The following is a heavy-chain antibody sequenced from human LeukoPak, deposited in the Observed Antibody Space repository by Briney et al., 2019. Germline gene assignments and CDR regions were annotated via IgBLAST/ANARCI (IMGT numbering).Heavy chain of an antibody. CDR1: GYTLTELS. Sequence: GASVKVSCNVSGYTLTELSTHWVRQAPGKGLEWMGGFDPEDGETIYAQKFQGRVTMTEDTSTDTAYMELSSLRSEDTAVYYCATAAYSSKHKEGDYFDYWGQGTLVTVSS. V-gene: IGHV1-24*01. CDR3: ATAAYSSKHKEGDYFDY. J-gene: IGHJ4*02. D-gene: IGHD6-13*01. CDR2: FDPEDGET.